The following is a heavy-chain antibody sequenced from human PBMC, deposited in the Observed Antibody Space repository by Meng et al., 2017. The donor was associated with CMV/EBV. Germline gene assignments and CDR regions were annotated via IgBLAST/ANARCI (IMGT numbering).Heavy chain of an antibody. J-gene: IGHJ5*02. D-gene: IGHD1-1*01. CDR2: SNSDGSST. CDR3: ARDRVPTNWNDVYNWFDP. Sequence: GGSLRLSCAASGFTFSSYWMHWVRQAPGKGLVWVSRSNSDGSSTSYADSVKGRFTISRDNAKNTLYLQMNSLRAEDTAVYYCARDRVPTNWNDVYNWFDPWGQGTLVTVSS. V-gene: IGHV3-74*01. CDR1: GFTFSSYW.